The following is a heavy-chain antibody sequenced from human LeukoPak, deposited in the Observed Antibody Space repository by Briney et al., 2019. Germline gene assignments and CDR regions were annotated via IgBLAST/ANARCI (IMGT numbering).Heavy chain of an antibody. Sequence: GASVKVSCKASGGTFSNYAISWVRQAPGQGLEWMGGIIPIFGTANYAQKFRGRVTITADKSTRTAYMELSSLRSEDTAVYYCARDFGYNWKANWFDPWGQGTLVTVS. CDR3: ARDFGYNWKANWFDP. CDR2: IIPIFGTA. J-gene: IGHJ5*02. D-gene: IGHD1-1*01. CDR1: GGTFSNYA. V-gene: IGHV1-69*06.